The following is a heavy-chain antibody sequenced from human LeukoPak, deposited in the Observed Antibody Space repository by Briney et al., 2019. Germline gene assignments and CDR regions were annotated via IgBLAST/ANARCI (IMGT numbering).Heavy chain of an antibody. J-gene: IGHJ4*02. CDR1: GGSISSGSYY. D-gene: IGHD4-17*01. Sequence: KTSQTLSLTCTVSGGSISSGSYYWSWIRQPAGKGLEWIGRIYTSGSTNYNPSLKSRVTISVDKSKNQFSLKLSSVTAADTAVYYCARGASYGSFDYWGQGTLVTVSS. CDR2: IYTSGST. V-gene: IGHV4-61*02. CDR3: ARGASYGSFDY.